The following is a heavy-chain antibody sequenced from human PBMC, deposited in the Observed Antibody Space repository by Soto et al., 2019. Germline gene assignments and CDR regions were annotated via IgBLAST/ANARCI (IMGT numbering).Heavy chain of an antibody. D-gene: IGHD4-17*01. CDR1: GGSISSYY. J-gene: IGHJ4*02. CDR2: IYYSGIT. V-gene: IGHV4-59*08. Sequence: SETLSLTCTVSGGSISSYYWSWIRQPPGKGLEWIGYIYYSGITNYNPSLKSRVTISVDTSKNQFSLKLSSVTAADTAVYYCARRENDGDYVVDYWGQGILVTVSS. CDR3: ARRENDGDYVVDY.